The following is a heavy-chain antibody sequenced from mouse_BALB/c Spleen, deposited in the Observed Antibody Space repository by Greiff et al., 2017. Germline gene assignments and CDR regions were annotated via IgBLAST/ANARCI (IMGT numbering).Heavy chain of an antibody. Sequence: QVQLQQSGAELVRPGSSVKISCKASGYAFSSYWMNWVKQRPGQGLEWIGQIYPGDGDTNYNGKFKGKATLTADKSSSTAYMQLSSLTSEDSAVYFCAREGGYYAMDYWGQGTSVTVSS. V-gene: IGHV1-80*01. CDR2: IYPGDGDT. CDR1: GYAFSSYW. CDR3: AREGGYYAMDY. J-gene: IGHJ4*01.